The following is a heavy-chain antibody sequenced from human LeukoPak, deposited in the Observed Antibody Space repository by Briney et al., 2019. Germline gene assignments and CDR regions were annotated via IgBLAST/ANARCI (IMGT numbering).Heavy chain of an antibody. Sequence: SETPSLTCAVYGGSFSGYYWSWIRQPPGKGLEWIGEINHSGSTNYNPSLKSRVTISVDTSKNQFSLKLSSVTAADTAVYYCARVSGEQLVLGWGQGTLVTVSS. CDR1: GGSFSGYY. D-gene: IGHD6-13*01. CDR2: INHSGST. J-gene: IGHJ4*02. CDR3: ARVSGEQLVLG. V-gene: IGHV4-34*01.